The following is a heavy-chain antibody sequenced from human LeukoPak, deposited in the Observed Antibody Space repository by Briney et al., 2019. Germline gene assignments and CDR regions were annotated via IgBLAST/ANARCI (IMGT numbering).Heavy chain of an antibody. CDR1: GYTPTGYY. CDR3: AGTYYDISTGYYVLNY. Sequence: ASVNVSCKASGYTPTGYYVHWVRQVPGQGLEWMGWINPKSAGTKYAQIFEDRVTMTSDTSISTSYMELSRLKSDDTAVYFCAGTYYDISTGYYVLNYWGQGTLVTVSS. CDR2: INPKSAGT. V-gene: IGHV1-2*02. J-gene: IGHJ4*02. D-gene: IGHD3-9*01.